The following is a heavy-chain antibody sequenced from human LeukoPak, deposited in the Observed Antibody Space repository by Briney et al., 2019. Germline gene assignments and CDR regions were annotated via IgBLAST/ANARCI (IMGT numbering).Heavy chain of an antibody. V-gene: IGHV4-4*09. CDR3: ARHGLIVATCAFDI. D-gene: IGHD5-12*01. J-gene: IGHJ3*02. CDR1: GGSISSYY. Sequence: SETLSLTCTVPGGSISSYYWSWIRQPPGKGLEWIGYIYTSGSTNYNPSLKSRVTISVDTSKNQFSLKLGSVTAADTAVYYCARHGLIVATCAFDIWGQGTMVTVSS. CDR2: IYTSGST.